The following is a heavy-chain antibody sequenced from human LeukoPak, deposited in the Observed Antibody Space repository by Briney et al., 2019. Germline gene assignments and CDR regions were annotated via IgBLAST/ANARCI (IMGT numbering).Heavy chain of an antibody. V-gene: IGHV1-2*02. D-gene: IGHD3-22*01. J-gene: IGHJ4*02. CDR3: ACSSDYYDSSGYYLGNY. CDR1: GYTFTGYY. CDR2: INPNSGGT. Sequence: ASVKVSCKASGYTFTGYYMHWVRQAPGQGLEWMGWINPNSGGTNYAQKFQGRVTMTRDTSISTAYMELSRLRSDATAVYYCACSSDYYDSSGYYLGNYWGQGTLVTVSS.